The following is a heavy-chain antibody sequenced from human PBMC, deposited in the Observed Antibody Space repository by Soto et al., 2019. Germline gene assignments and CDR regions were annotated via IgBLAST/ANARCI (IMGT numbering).Heavy chain of an antibody. V-gene: IGHV4-61*01. CDR1: GGSGTSVSDY. D-gene: IGHD3-10*01. CDR3: ARGVGFGYYYYHMDL. Sequence: PSETLCLTLSVSGGSGTSVSDYWSWIRQPPGKGLEWIGYIYYSVSADYKPSLVSGVTISIDTSKNQFSLKLTSVTAADTAVYYCARGVGFGYYYYHMDLWGQGTTVTVSS. CDR2: IYYSVSA. J-gene: IGHJ6*02.